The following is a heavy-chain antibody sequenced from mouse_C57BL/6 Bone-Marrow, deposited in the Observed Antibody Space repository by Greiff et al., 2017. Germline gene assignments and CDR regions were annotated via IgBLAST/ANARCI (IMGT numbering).Heavy chain of an antibody. Sequence: EVKLEESGGGLVQPGGSMKLSCAASGFTFSDAWMDWVRQSPEKGLEWVAEIRNTANNHATYYAESVKGRFTISRADSNSSVYLQMNSLRAEDAGNYYCKTTVGATRDFDVWGTGTTVTVSS. CDR1: GFTFSDAW. J-gene: IGHJ1*03. V-gene: IGHV6-6*01. D-gene: IGHD1-1*01. CDR2: IRNTANNHAT. CDR3: KTTVGATRDFDV.